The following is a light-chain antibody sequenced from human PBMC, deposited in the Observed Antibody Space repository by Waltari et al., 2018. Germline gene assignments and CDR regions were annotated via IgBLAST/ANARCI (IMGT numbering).Light chain of an antibody. CDR1: SNDVGGYNY. Sequence: QSALTQPPSASGSPGQSVTISCTGTSNDVGGYNYVSWYQHHPGKAPKLLIYEVSKRPSGVPDRFSGSKSGNTASLTVSGLQAEDEADYYCSSYAGSSNLVFGGGTKLTVL. J-gene: IGLJ2*01. CDR2: EVS. CDR3: SSYAGSSNLV. V-gene: IGLV2-8*01.